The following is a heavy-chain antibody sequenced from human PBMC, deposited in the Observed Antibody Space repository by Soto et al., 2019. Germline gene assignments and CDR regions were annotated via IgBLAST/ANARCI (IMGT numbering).Heavy chain of an antibody. Sequence: SETLSLTCTVSGGSVSSGSYYWSWIRQPPGKGLEWIGYIYYSGSTNYNPSLKSRVTISVDTSKNQFSLMLSSVTAADTAVYYCASGLYAILTGPYYWGQGTLVTVSS. V-gene: IGHV4-61*01. J-gene: IGHJ4*02. CDR1: GGSVSSGSYY. D-gene: IGHD3-9*01. CDR2: IYYSGST. CDR3: ASGLYAILTGPYY.